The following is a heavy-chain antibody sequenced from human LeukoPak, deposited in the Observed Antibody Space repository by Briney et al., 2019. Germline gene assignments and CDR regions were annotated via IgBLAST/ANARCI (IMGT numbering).Heavy chain of an antibody. CDR3: AREAYGSNDNNWFDP. CDR2: INPSGGST. V-gene: IGHV1-46*01. J-gene: IGHJ5*02. D-gene: IGHD4-11*01. CDR1: GYTFTSYY. Sequence: GASVKVSCKASGYTFTSYYMHWVRQAPGQGPEWMGIINPSGGSTSYAQKFQGRVTMTRDTSTSTVYMELSSLRSEDTAVYYCAREAYGSNDNNWFDPWGQGTLVTVSS.